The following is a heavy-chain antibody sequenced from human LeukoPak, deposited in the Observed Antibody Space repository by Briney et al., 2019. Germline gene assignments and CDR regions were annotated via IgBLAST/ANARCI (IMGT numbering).Heavy chain of an antibody. CDR2: IKVDGSEK. Sequence: GSLRLSCAASGFAFGSYWMSWVRQAPGKGLEWVANIKVDGSEKYYVDSVKGRFTISRDNAKNSLYLQMNSLRAEGTAVYYCARGYISPNWFDPWGQGTLVTVSS. CDR1: GFAFGSYW. J-gene: IGHJ5*02. V-gene: IGHV3-7*05. CDR3: ARGYISPNWFDP. D-gene: IGHD6-13*01.